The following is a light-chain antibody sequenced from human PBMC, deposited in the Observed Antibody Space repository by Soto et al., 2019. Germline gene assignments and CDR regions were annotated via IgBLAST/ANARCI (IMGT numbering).Light chain of an antibody. J-gene: IGKJ5*01. CDR2: AAS. Sequence: DIQLTQSPSFLSASVGDRVTITCRASQGISNYLAWYQQRPGKAPKLLIYAASTLQTGVPSRFSGSGSGTEFNLTISSLQPEDFATYHCQQLTSYPRSTFGQGTRLEI. CDR3: QQLTSYPRST. CDR1: QGISNY. V-gene: IGKV1-9*01.